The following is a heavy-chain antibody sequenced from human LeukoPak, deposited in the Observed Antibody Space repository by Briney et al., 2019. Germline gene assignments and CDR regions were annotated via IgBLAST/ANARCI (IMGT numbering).Heavy chain of an antibody. V-gene: IGHV4-59*08. J-gene: IGHJ3*02. Sequence: PSETLSLTCTVSGGSMSPYHWGWIRQPPGKGLEWTGYIYYSGSTNYNPSLKSRVTISVDTSKNQFSLKLSSVTAADTAVYYCARHRARGWGPDAFDIWGQGTMVTVSS. D-gene: IGHD6-19*01. CDR2: IYYSGST. CDR3: ARHRARGWGPDAFDI. CDR1: GGSMSPYH.